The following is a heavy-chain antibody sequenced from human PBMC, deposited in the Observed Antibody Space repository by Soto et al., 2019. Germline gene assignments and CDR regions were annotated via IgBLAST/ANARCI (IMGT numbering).Heavy chain of an antibody. V-gene: IGHV1-69*12. Sequence: QVQLVQSGAEVKKPGSSVKVSCKASGGTFSSYAISWVRQAPGQGLEWMGGIIPIFGTANYAQKFQGRVTITADESTSTAYMDLSSLRSEDTAVYYCAREEFGGGGYVGSAFDIWGQGTMVTGSS. J-gene: IGHJ3*02. CDR1: GGTFSSYA. CDR2: IIPIFGTA. CDR3: AREEFGGGGYVGSAFDI. D-gene: IGHD1-26*01.